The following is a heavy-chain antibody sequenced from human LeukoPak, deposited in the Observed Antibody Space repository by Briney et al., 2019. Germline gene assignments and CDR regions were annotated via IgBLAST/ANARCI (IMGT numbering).Heavy chain of an antibody. CDR2: ISNGGDST. V-gene: IGHV3-11*05. CDR3: VRATEGGAMDV. D-gene: IGHD2-21*02. CDR1: GVRFSDYY. Sequence: PGGSLRLSCEASGVRFSDYYMTWIRQTPGRGLEWVSYISNGGDSTSYADSLEGRFTISRDNAKNSLYLRMNSLRAEDTAMYYCVRATEGGAMDVWGQGTTVTVSS. J-gene: IGHJ6*02.